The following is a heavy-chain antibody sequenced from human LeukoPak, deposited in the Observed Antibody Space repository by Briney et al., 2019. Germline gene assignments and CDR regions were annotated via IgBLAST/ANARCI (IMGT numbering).Heavy chain of an antibody. Sequence: PSETLSLTCTVSGGSIGSHYWSWIRQPPGKGLEWIGYIYYSGSTNYNPSLKSRVTISVATSKNQFSLRLTSVTAADTAVYYCARGRRNPGFWGQGTLVTVSS. V-gene: IGHV4-59*11. CDR3: ARGRRNPGF. CDR2: IYYSGST. CDR1: GGSIGSHY. D-gene: IGHD2/OR15-2a*01. J-gene: IGHJ4*02.